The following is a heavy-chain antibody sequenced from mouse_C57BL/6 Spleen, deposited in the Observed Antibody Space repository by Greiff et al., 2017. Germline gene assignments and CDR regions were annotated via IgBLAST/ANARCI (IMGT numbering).Heavy chain of an antibody. CDR3: AKEMSDFDEVAY. J-gene: IGHJ3*01. CDR1: GYTFTSYW. CDR2: INPSNGGT. Sequence: QVQLQQPGAELVKPGASVKLSCKASGYTFTSYWMHWVKQRPGQGLEWIGNINPSNGGTNYNEKFKSKATLTVDKSSSTAYMQLSSLTSEASAVYYCAKEMSDFDEVAYWGQGTLVTVSA. V-gene: IGHV1-53*01. D-gene: IGHD2-4*01.